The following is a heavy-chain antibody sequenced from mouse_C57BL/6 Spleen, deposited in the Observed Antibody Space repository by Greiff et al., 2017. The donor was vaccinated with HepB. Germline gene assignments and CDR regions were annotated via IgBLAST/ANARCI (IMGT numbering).Heavy chain of an antibody. Sequence: EVQLQESGGGLVKPGGSLKLSCAASGFTFSDYGMHWVRQAPEKGLEWVAYISSGSSTIYYADTVKGLFTISRDNAQNTLFLQMTSLRSEDTAMYYCARREMCTTVVPQGDYRGQGTSVTVSS. CDR2: ISSGSSTI. V-gene: IGHV5-17*01. CDR3: ARREMCTTVVPQGDY. CDR1: GFTFSDYG. J-gene: IGHJ4*01. D-gene: IGHD1-1*01.